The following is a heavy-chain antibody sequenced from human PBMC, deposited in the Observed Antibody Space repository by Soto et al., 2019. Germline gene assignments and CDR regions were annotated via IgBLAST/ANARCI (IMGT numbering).Heavy chain of an antibody. V-gene: IGHV3-15*01. CDR1: GFIFSPAW. J-gene: IGHJ4*02. Sequence: EVQLVDSGGGLVRPGGSLRLSCAASGFIFSPAWLAWVRQAPGKGLEWVALIKSKTSGETTHYAAPVKGRFTISRDDSKNMLFLQMASLKTEDTAVYYCAMDDAARGVGEFDYWGQGTLVTVSS. D-gene: IGHD3-10*01. CDR2: IKSKTSGETT. CDR3: AMDDAARGVGEFDY.